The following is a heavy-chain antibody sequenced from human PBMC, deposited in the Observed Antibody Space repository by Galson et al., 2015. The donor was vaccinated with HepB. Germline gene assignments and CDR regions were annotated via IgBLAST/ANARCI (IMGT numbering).Heavy chain of an antibody. Sequence: SLRLSCAASGFTFSSYAMHWVRQAPGKGLEWVAVISYDGSNKYYADSVKGRFTISRDNSKNTLYLQMNSLRAEDTAVYYCARAGVVVITTPVWDYYYGMDVWGQGTTVTVSS. CDR1: GFTFSSYA. CDR3: ARAGVVVITTPVWDYYYGMDV. CDR2: ISYDGSNK. V-gene: IGHV3-30-3*01. J-gene: IGHJ6*02. D-gene: IGHD3-22*01.